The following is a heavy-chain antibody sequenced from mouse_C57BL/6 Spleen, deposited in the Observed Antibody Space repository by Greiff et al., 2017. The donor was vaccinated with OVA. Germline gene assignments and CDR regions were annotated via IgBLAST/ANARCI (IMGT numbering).Heavy chain of an antibody. CDR3: ARDLLREEDAMDY. V-gene: IGHV1-82*01. CDR1: GYAFSSSW. CDR2: IYPGDGDT. J-gene: IGHJ4*01. D-gene: IGHD1-1*01. Sequence: QVQLKESGPELVKPGASVKISCKASGYAFSSSWMNWVKQRPGKGLEWIGRIYPGDGDTNYNGKFKGKATLTADKSSSTAYMQLSSLTSEDSAVYFCARDLLREEDAMDYWGQGTSVTVSS.